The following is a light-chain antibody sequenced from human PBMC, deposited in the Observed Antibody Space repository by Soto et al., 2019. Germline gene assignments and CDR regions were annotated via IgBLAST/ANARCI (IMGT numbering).Light chain of an antibody. V-gene: IGKV4-1*01. CDR1: PNILYSSDNKNY. J-gene: IGKJ1*01. CDR2: WAS. Sequence: DIVLTPSPYSLAVSLGARATINCKSSPNILYSSDNKNYLSWYQQRPGQPPKLLFYWASTRESGVPDRFSGSGSGTHFTLTITSLQAEDVAVYYCQQYYSSPPTFGQGTKVDIK. CDR3: QQYYSSPPT.